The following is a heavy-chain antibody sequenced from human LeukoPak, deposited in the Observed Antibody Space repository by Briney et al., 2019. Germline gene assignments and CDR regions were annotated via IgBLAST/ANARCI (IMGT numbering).Heavy chain of an antibody. CDR1: GFTFSSYA. J-gene: IGHJ4*02. D-gene: IGHD6-6*01. CDR3: AKNRFEYSSSSDERNPYFDY. Sequence: GGSLRLSCAASGFTFSSYAMSWVRQAPGKGLEWVAVISYDGSNKYYADSVKGRFTISRDNSKNTLYLQMNSLRAEDTAVYYCAKNRFEYSSSSDERNPYFDYWGQGTLVTVSS. V-gene: IGHV3-30-3*02. CDR2: ISYDGSNK.